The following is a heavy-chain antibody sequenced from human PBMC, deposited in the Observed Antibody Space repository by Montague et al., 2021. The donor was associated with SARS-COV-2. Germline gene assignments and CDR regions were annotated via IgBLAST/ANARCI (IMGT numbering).Heavy chain of an antibody. CDR1: GVSISTRGYY. D-gene: IGHD6-13*01. V-gene: IGHV4-39*01. J-gene: IGHJ4*02. Sequence: SETLSLTCSVSGVSISTRGYYWGWVSQSPGKGLEWIGSVHYSGGTNYNPSLESRVTIYVDTSKNMFSLRLRSVTAADTAVYYCARGISSWWAVGHWGQGILVTVSS. CDR2: VHYSGGT. CDR3: ARGISSWWAVGH.